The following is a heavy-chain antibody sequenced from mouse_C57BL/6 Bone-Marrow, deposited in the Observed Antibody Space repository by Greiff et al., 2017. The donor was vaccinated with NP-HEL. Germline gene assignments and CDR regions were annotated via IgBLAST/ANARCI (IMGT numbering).Heavy chain of an antibody. CDR1: GYTFTNYW. CDR2: IYPGGGYT. V-gene: IGHV1-63*01. CDR3: ARRDGYYVSSAMDY. Sequence: VQLQQSGAELVRPGTSVKMSCKASGYTFTNYWIGWAKQRPGHGLEWIGDIYPGGGYTNYNEKFKGKATLTADKSSSTAYMQFSSLTSEDSAIYYCARRDGYYVSSAMDYWGQGTSVTVSS. J-gene: IGHJ4*01. D-gene: IGHD2-3*01.